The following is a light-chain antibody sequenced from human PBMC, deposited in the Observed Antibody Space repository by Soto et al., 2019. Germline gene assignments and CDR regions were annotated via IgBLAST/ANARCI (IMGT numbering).Light chain of an antibody. V-gene: IGKV1-9*01. CDR3: QQLNRYPT. J-gene: IGKJ4*01. Sequence: IQVTQSPSSLSASVGDRITITFRASQGMSTYLAWYQQKPGKAPKLLIYAAYTLQSGVPSRFSGGGSGTDFTLTISSLQPEDFATYYCQQLNRYPTFGGGTKVEIK. CDR2: AAY. CDR1: QGMSTY.